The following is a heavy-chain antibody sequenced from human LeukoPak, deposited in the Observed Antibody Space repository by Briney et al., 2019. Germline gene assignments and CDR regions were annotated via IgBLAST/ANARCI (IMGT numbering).Heavy chain of an antibody. CDR3: ARRVQQEPYGINWFDP. CDR2: IYYSGST. D-gene: IGHD1-1*01. J-gene: IGHJ5*02. Sequence: SETLFLTCTVSGGFISCYYWRWIRAPPGEGLEWVGYIYYSGSTNYNPSLKSRVTISVDTSKNQFSLKLSSVTAADTAVYYCARRVQQEPYGINWFDPWGQGTLVTVSS. V-gene: IGHV4-59*08. CDR1: GGFISCYY.